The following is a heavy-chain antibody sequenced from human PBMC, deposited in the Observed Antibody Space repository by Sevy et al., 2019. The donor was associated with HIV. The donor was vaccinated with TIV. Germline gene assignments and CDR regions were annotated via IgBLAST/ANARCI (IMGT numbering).Heavy chain of an antibody. CDR1: GGSISSSNW. Sequence: SETPSLTCAVSGGSISSSNWWSWVRQPPGKGLEWIGEIYHSGSTNYNPSLKSRVTISVDKSKNQFSLKLSSVTAADTAVYYCARRSGWGYYFDYWGQRTLVTVSS. J-gene: IGHJ4*02. CDR2: IYHSGST. V-gene: IGHV4-4*02. D-gene: IGHD6-19*01. CDR3: ARRSGWGYYFDY.